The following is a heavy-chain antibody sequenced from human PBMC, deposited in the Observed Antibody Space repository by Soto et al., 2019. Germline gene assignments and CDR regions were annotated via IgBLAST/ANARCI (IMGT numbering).Heavy chain of an antibody. Sequence: EVQLLESGGGLVQPGGSLRLSCAASGFTFSSYAMSWVRQAPGKGLEWVSAISGSGGSTYYADSVKGRFTISRDNSKNTLYLQMNSLRADDTAVYYCANPPAGYCSSTSCSDAFDIWGQGTMVTVSS. D-gene: IGHD2-2*01. CDR3: ANPPAGYCSSTSCSDAFDI. V-gene: IGHV3-23*01. CDR2: ISGSGGST. CDR1: GFTFSSYA. J-gene: IGHJ3*02.